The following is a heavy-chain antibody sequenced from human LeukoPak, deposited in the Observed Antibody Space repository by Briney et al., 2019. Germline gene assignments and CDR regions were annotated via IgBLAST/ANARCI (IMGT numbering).Heavy chain of an antibody. CDR3: ARNISDYYDRRDYYKGYFDY. Sequence: SQTLSLTWTVSGASISSNNHDWAWIREPPWKGLEWIGSVYYRGSTSLNPALKSRITISIYTSKTHCALKLISVTAADTAVYYCARNISDYYDRRDYYKGYFDYWGKGTLVTVSS. V-gene: IGHV4-39*01. CDR2: VYYRGST. J-gene: IGHJ4*02. CDR1: GASISSNNHD. D-gene: IGHD3-22*01.